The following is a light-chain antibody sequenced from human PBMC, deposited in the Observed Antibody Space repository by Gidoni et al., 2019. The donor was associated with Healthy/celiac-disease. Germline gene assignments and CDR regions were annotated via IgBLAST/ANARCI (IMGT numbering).Light chain of an antibody. CDR3: QQYNNWPLT. V-gene: IGKV3-15*01. Sequence: EIVMTQSPATLSVSPGERATLSCRASQSVSSNLAWYQQKPGQAPRLLIYGASTRATGIPARFSGSGSGTEFTLTISSLQSEYFAVYYCQQYNNWPLTFXPXTKVDIK. J-gene: IGKJ3*01. CDR1: QSVSSN. CDR2: GAS.